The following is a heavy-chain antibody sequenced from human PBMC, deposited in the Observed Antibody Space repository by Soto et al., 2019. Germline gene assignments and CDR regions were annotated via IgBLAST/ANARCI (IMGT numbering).Heavy chain of an antibody. D-gene: IGHD3-10*01. V-gene: IGHV4-39*01. J-gene: IGHJ4*02. CDR2: ISYSGST. CDR1: GVSISSGTYY. Sequence: LQLQESGPRLVKPSETLSLTCAVSGVSISSGTYYWGWIRQPPGKGLEWIGTISYSGSTYYNPSLKSRVTISADTSKNQFSLSLSSVTAADTAVYYGARRDQRGVLRGIDYWGQGTLVTVSS. CDR3: ARRDQRGVLRGIDY.